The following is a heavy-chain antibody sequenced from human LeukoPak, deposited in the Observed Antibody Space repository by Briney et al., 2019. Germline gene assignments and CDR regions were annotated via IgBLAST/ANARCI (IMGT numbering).Heavy chain of an antibody. CDR1: GFTFSSYE. CDR3: AGGYCSSTSCYDFDY. V-gene: IGHV3-48*03. D-gene: IGHD2-2*01. CDR2: ISSTGSTI. J-gene: IGHJ4*02. Sequence: GGPLRLSCAASGFTFSSYEMNWVRQAPGKGLEWVSYISSTGSTIYYADSVKGRFTISRDNAKNSLYLQMNSLRAEDTAVYYCAGGYCSSTSCYDFDYWGQGTLVIVSS.